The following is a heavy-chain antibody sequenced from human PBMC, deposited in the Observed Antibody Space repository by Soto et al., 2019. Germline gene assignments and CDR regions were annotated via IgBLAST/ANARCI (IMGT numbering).Heavy chain of an antibody. CDR1: GFTFSSYS. CDR3: ARDRDYYDSSGYYRYYYYGMDV. V-gene: IGHV3-21*01. D-gene: IGHD3-22*01. Sequence: AGSLRLSCAASGFTFSSYSMNWVRHAPGKGLEWVSSISSSSSYIYYADSVKGRFTISRDNAKNSLYLQMNSLRAEDTAVYYCARDRDYYDSSGYYRYYYYGMDVWG. J-gene: IGHJ6*02. CDR2: ISSSSSYI.